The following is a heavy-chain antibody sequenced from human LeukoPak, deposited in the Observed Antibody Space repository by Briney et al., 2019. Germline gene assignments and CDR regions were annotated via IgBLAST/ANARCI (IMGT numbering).Heavy chain of an antibody. Sequence: ASVKVSCKASGNTFTSYDINWVRQATGQGLEWMGCMNPNSGSTLYAQKFQDRVTFSRDTSISTAYMELSSLSAEDTAVYYCAREPERMDAFDIWGQGTMVTVSS. CDR1: GNTFTSYD. CDR2: MNPNSGST. V-gene: IGHV1-8*03. J-gene: IGHJ3*02. CDR3: AREPERMDAFDI. D-gene: IGHD2-15*01.